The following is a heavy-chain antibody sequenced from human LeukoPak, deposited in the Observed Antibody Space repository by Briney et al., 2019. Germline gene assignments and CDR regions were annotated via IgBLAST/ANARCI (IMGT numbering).Heavy chain of an antibody. D-gene: IGHD3-10*01. Sequence: SETLSLTCTVSGGSISSSSYYWGWIRQPPGKGLEWIGGIYYSGSTYYNPSLKSRVTISVDTSKNQFSLKLSSVTAADTAVYYCARHRVEWFGGGDFDYWGQGTLVTVSS. V-gene: IGHV4-39*01. J-gene: IGHJ4*02. CDR1: GGSISSSSYY. CDR2: IYYSGST. CDR3: ARHRVEWFGGGDFDY.